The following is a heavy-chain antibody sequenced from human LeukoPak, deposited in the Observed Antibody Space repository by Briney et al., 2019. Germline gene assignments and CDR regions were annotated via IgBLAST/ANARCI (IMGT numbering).Heavy chain of an antibody. V-gene: IGHV3-48*01. CDR3: ARMSTGYYDDY. Sequence: GGSLRLSCVASGFTFSTFAMNWVRQAPGKGLEWVSYISSSSTTIYYADSVKGRFTISRDDAKSSLYLQMNSLRAEDTALYYCARMSTGYYDDYWGQGTLVTVSS. CDR2: ISSSSTTI. J-gene: IGHJ4*02. D-gene: IGHD3-9*01. CDR1: GFTFSTFA.